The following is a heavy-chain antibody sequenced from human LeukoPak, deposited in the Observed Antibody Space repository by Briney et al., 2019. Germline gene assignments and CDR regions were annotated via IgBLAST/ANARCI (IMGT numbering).Heavy chain of an antibody. CDR2: ISSSSKHM. Sequence: PGGSLRLSCAASGFIFRTYSMNWVRQAPGRGLEWVSSISSSSKHMYYADSVEGRFSISRDDAKNSLFLQMNGLRAEDTAVYYCVRDMTTTTTCYLQHWGQGTLVTVSS. CDR3: VRDMTTTTTCYLQH. J-gene: IGHJ1*01. V-gene: IGHV3-21*01. D-gene: IGHD4-17*01. CDR1: GFIFRTYS.